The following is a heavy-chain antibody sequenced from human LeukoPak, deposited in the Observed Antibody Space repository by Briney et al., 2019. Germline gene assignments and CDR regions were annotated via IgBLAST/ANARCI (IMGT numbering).Heavy chain of an antibody. CDR3: ARDSCSGGSCYSVDY. CDR1: GFTFSSYS. J-gene: IGHJ4*02. Sequence: SGGSLRLSCAASGFTFSSYSMNWVRQAPGKGLEWVSYISSSSSTIYYADSVKGRFTISRDNAKNSLYLQMNSLRAEDTAVYYCARDSCSGGSCYSVDYWGQGTLVTVSS. D-gene: IGHD2-15*01. V-gene: IGHV3-48*01. CDR2: ISSSSSTI.